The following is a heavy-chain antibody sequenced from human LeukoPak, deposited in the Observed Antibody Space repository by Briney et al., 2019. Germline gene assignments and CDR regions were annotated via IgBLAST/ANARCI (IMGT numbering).Heavy chain of an antibody. Sequence: PGGSLRLSCAASGFIFSDQNMNWVRQAPGKGLEWVSSISRTSNYIYYADSVKGRFTISRDNANNSLFLQMNSLRAEDTALYYCAKERDGYCGGDCYYYYGMDVWGQGTTVTVSS. D-gene: IGHD2-21*02. CDR2: ISRTSNYI. J-gene: IGHJ6*02. CDR3: AKERDGYCGGDCYYYYGMDV. V-gene: IGHV3-21*01. CDR1: GFIFSDQN.